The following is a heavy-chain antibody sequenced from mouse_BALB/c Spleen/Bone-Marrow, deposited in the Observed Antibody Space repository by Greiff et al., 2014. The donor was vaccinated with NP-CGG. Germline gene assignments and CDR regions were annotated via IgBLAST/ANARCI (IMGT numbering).Heavy chain of an antibody. CDR1: GFNIKDTY. J-gene: IGHJ2*01. CDR2: IDPANGNT. Sequence: VQLQQSGAELVKPGASVKLSCTASGFNIKDTYMHWVKQRPEQGLEWIGRIDPANGNTKYDPKFQGKATITADTSSNKAYLQLSSLTSEDTAVYYCARYYYGYYFDYWGQGTTLTVSS. D-gene: IGHD1-2*01. CDR3: ARYYYGYYFDY. V-gene: IGHV14-3*02.